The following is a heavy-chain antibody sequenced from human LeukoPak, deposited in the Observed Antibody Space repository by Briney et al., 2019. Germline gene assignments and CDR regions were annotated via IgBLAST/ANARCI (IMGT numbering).Heavy chain of an antibody. V-gene: IGHV1-69*06. CDR1: GGTFSSYA. D-gene: IGHD6-6*01. J-gene: IGHJ5*02. CDR2: IIPIFGTA. Sequence: SVKVSCKASGGTFSSYAISWVRQAPGQGLEWMGGIIPIFGTANYAQKFQGRVTITADKSTSTAYMELSSLRSEDTAVYYCARDRGSSLDWFDPWGQGTLVTVSS. CDR3: ARDRGSSLDWFDP.